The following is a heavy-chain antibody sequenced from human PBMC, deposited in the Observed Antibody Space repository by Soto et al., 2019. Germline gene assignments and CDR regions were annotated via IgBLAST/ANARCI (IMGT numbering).Heavy chain of an antibody. J-gene: IGHJ4*02. CDR2: IWYDGSNK. D-gene: IGHD3-10*01. CDR1: GFTFSSYG. CDR3: AREGQLLWFGERKGRNYFDY. V-gene: IGHV3-33*01. Sequence: QVQLVESGGGVVQPGRSLRLSCAASGFTFSSYGMHWVRQAPGKGLEWVAVIWYDGSNKYYADSVKGRFTISRDNSKNTLYLQMNSLRAEDTAVYYCAREGQLLWFGERKGRNYFDYWGQGTLVTVSS.